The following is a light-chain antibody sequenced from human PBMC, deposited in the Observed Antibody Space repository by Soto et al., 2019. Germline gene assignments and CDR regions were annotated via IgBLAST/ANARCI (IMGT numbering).Light chain of an antibody. CDR1: SSDVGGYNY. Sequence: QSALTQPPSASGSPGQSVTISCTGTSSDVGGYNYVSWYQQHPGEAPRLVIFEVTKRRSGVPDRFSGSRSGNTASLTVSGLQAEDEADYYCSSYAGSNHFVLGGGTKVTVL. CDR3: SSYAGSNHFV. CDR2: EVT. V-gene: IGLV2-8*01. J-gene: IGLJ2*01.